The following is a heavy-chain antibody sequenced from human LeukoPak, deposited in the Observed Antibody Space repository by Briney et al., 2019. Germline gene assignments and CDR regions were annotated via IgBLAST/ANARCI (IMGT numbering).Heavy chain of an antibody. Sequence: GGSLRLSCAASGFTFSSYAMSWVRQAPGKGLEWISTLSYSGDAHYADSVKGRFTISRDDSKNTVYLQMNSLRPEDTAVYFCAKDFDSGGPYDGDHRWGQGTLVTVSS. CDR3: AKDFDSGGPYDGDHR. D-gene: IGHD3-22*01. V-gene: IGHV3-23*01. CDR2: LSYSGDA. J-gene: IGHJ4*02. CDR1: GFTFSSYA.